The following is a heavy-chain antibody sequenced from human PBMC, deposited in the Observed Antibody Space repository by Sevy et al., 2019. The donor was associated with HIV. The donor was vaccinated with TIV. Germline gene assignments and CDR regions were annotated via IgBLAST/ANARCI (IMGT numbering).Heavy chain of an antibody. D-gene: IGHD2-8*01. J-gene: IGHJ4*02. CDR1: GFTFSKYS. Sequence: GGSLRLSCAASGFTFSKYSMSWVRQPPGKGLEWVSTLSFGCGEINYADSVKGRFTISGDNSKGSGYLQMNNLRPEDTAMYYCAREGCTKPHDYWGQGTLVTVSS. CDR3: AREGCTKPHDY. V-gene: IGHV3-23*01. CDR2: LSFGCGEI.